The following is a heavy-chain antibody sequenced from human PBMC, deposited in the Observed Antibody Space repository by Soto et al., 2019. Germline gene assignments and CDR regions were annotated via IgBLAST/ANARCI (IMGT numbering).Heavy chain of an antibody. V-gene: IGHV4-59*12. CDR2: IYYGGST. J-gene: IGHJ4*02. D-gene: IGHD5-12*01. CDR1: GGSISPYY. Sequence: SETLSLTCTVSGGSISPYYWSWIRQPPGKGLEWVGYIYYGGSTSYNPSLKSRVTISLETSKNQFSLKLSSVTPEDAAVYYCANDPGYSLDYWGQGTQVTVSS. CDR3: ANDPGYSLDY.